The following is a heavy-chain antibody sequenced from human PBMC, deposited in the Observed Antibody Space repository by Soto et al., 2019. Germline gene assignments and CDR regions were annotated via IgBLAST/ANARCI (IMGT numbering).Heavy chain of an antibody. Sequence: QLQLQESGSGLVKPSQTLSLTCAVSGGSISSGGYSWSWIRQPPGKGLEWIGYIYHSGSTYYNPSLKSRVTISVDRSKNQFSLKLSSVTAADTAVYYCARDRQYSGCPGGGYFDYWGQGTLVTVSS. V-gene: IGHV4-30-2*01. D-gene: IGHD1-26*01. J-gene: IGHJ4*02. CDR1: GGSISSGGYS. CDR2: IYHSGST. CDR3: ARDRQYSGCPGGGYFDY.